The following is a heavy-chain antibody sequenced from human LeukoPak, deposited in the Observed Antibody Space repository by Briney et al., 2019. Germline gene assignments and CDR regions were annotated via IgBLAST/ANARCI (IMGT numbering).Heavy chain of an antibody. J-gene: IGHJ4*02. CDR3: ARDPSGSYFDY. CDR1: GFTFSGYE. CDR2: ISTSGSTI. Sequence: GGSLRLSCAASGFTFSGYEMNWVRQAPGKGLEWVSYISTSGSTIYYADSVKGRFTISRGNAKNSLYLQMNSLRAEDTAVYYCARDPSGSYFDYWGQGTLVTVSS. D-gene: IGHD2-15*01. V-gene: IGHV3-48*03.